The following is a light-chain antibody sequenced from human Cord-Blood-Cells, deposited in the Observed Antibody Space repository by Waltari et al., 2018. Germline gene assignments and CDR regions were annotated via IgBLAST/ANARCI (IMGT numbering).Light chain of an antibody. CDR3: SSYTSSSTWV. CDR2: DVS. V-gene: IGLV2-14*03. Sequence: QSALTQPASLSGSPGPSITIPCTATSSDVGGYNYVSWYQQHPGKSPKLMIYDVSNRPSGVSNRFSGSKSGNTASLTISGLQAEDEADYYCSSYTSSSTWVFGGGTKLTVL. J-gene: IGLJ3*02. CDR1: SSDVGGYNY.